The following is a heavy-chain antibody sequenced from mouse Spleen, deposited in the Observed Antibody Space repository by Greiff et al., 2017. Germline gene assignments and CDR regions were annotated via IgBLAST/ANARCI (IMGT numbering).Heavy chain of an antibody. V-gene: IGHV1-64*01. CDR3: ARTYYGNYVHYFDY. D-gene: IGHD2-10*01. CDR2: IHPNSGST. CDR1: GYTFTSYW. J-gene: IGHJ2*01. Sequence: QVQLQQPGSELVKPGASVKLSCKASGYTFTSYWMHWVKQKSGQGLEWIGMIHPNSGSTTYNEKFKRKATLTVDKSSSTAYMQLSSLTSEDSAVYYCARTYYGNYVHYFDYWGQGTTLTVSS.